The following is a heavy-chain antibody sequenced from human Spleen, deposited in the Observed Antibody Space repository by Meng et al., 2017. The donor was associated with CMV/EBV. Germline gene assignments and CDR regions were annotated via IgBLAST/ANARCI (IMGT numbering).Heavy chain of an antibody. Sequence: SLSLSCAASGISVTTSYMSWVRQAPGKALEWVSVLYSDASTYYADSVQGRFTISRDNSKNTLYLQMNSLTAEDTAVYYCVKDMNPDYWGQGTLVTVSS. CDR2: LYSDAST. J-gene: IGHJ4*02. CDR3: VKDMNPDY. V-gene: IGHV3-53*01. CDR1: GISVTTSY.